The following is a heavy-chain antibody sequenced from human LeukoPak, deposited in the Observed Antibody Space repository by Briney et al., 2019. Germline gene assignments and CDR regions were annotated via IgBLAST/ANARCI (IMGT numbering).Heavy chain of an antibody. CDR2: IYSGGST. CDR1: GFTVSNNY. CDR3: ARATLDN. J-gene: IGHJ4*02. V-gene: IGHV3-53*01. Sequence: GGSLRLSCAASGFTVSNNYISWVRQAPGKGLEWVAVIYSGGSTKYADSVKARFTISRDNSKNTVYLQMNSLRADDTAVYYCARATLDNWGQGTQVTVSS.